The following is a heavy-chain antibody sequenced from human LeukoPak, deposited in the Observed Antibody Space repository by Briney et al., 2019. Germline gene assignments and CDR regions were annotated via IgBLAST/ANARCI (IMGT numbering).Heavy chain of an antibody. CDR2: INHSGST. J-gene: IGHJ5*02. V-gene: IGHV4-34*01. CDR1: GGSFSGYY. D-gene: IGHD6-13*01. Sequence: PSETLSLTCAVYGGSFSGYYWSWIRQPPGKGLEWIGEINHSGSTNYNPSLKSRVTISVDTSKNQFSLKLSSVTAADTAVYYCARRIGGAAAGTGLNWFDPWGQGTLVTVSS. CDR3: ARRIGGAAAGTGLNWFDP.